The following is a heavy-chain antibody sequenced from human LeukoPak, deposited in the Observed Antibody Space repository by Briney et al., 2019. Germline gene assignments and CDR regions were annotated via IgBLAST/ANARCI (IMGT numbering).Heavy chain of an antibody. CDR1: GFTFSSCE. J-gene: IGHJ5*02. V-gene: IGHV3-48*03. Sequence: PGGSLRLSCAASGFTFSSCEMNWVRQAPGKGLEWVSYISSSGSTIYYADSVKGRFTISRDNAKNSLYLQMNSLRAEDTAVYYCALTGIAAGRRWFDPWGQGTLVTVSS. CDR2: ISSSGSTI. CDR3: ALTGIAAGRRWFDP. D-gene: IGHD6-13*01.